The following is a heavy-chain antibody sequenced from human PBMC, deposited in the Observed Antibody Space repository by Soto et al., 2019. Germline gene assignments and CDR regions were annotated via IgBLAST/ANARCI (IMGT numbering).Heavy chain of an antibody. J-gene: IGHJ6*02. Sequence: GESLKISCNGSGYTFTSYWIALVRQMPGKGLEWMGSIYPGDSDVRYSPSFQGQLTISADESISTAYLQWSSLKASDTAMYYCSRQRPAESYYYGMDVWGQGTTVTVSS. CDR1: GYTFTSYW. CDR3: SRQRPAESYYYGMDV. CDR2: IYPGDSDV. D-gene: IGHD2-2*01. V-gene: IGHV5-51*01.